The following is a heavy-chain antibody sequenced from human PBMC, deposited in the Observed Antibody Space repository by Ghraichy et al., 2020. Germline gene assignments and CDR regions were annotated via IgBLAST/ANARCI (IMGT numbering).Heavy chain of an antibody. V-gene: IGHV4-28*01. Sequence: SETLSLTCVVSGYPISGSNWWGWIRQPPGKGLEWIGYVYYTEDTFYSPSLRSRVSMSVDTSKNQFSLSLNSVTAADTAVYYCARYYPVAARNDAFDVWGQGILVTVSS. J-gene: IGHJ3*01. CDR1: GYPISGSNW. CDR3: ARYYPVAARNDAFDV. D-gene: IGHD2-15*01. CDR2: VYYTEDT.